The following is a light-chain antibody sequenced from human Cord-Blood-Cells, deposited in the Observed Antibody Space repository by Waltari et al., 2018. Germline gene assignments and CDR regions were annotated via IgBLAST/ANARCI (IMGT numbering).Light chain of an antibody. Sequence: QSALTQPPSASGSPGQSVTISCTGTSSDVGGYHYVSWYQQHPGKAPKLMIYEVSKRPSGVPDRVSGSKSGNTASLTVSGLQAEDEADYYCSSYAGSNNFDVFGTGTKVTVL. J-gene: IGLJ1*01. CDR2: EVS. CDR3: SSYAGSNNFDV. CDR1: SSDVGGYHY. V-gene: IGLV2-8*01.